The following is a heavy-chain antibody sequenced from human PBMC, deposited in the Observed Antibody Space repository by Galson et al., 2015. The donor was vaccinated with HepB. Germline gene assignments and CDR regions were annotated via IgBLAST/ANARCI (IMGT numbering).Heavy chain of an antibody. D-gene: IGHD4-11*01. J-gene: IGHJ5*02. Sequence: LRLSCAASGFTFNNHAMSWVRQAPGKGLEWVSGTSGNGDATYYADSVKGRFTISRDNSKNTLYLQMSSLRADDTAVYYCTKDPYSNYFNWFDPWGQGTLVTVSS. CDR1: GFTFNNHA. CDR3: TKDPYSNYFNWFDP. V-gene: IGHV3-23*01. CDR2: TSGNGDAT.